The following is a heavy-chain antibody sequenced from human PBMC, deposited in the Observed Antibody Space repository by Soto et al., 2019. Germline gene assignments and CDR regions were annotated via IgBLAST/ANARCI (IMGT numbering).Heavy chain of an antibody. J-gene: IGHJ5*02. D-gene: IGHD4-17*01. CDR2: ISAYNGST. Sequence: ASVKVSCKASGYTFTSYGISWVRQAPGQGLEWMGWISAYNGSTYYADSVKGRFTFSRDNSKNTLYLQMNSLRAEDTAVYYCARAYGGNPALFDPWGQGTLVTVSS. V-gene: IGHV1-18*01. CDR1: GYTFTSYG. CDR3: ARAYGGNPALFDP.